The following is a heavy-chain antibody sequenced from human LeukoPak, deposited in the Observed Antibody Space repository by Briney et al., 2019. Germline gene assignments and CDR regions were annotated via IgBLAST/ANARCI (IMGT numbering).Heavy chain of an antibody. CDR3: ARSRFSPVVGAADVYY. CDR2: SDWDDDK. Sequence: SGPALVKPTQTLTLTCTFSGFSLSNSGMYVSWIRQPPGKALAWLAPSDWDDDKYYSTSLKTRLTISKDTSKNQVVLTMTNMDPVDTATYYCARSRFSPVVGAADVYYWGQGTLVTVSS. D-gene: IGHD1-26*01. CDR1: GFSLSNSGMY. V-gene: IGHV2-70*01. J-gene: IGHJ4*02.